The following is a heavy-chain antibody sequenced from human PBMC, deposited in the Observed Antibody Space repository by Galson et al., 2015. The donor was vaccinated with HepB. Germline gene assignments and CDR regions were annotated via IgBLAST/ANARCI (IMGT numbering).Heavy chain of an antibody. CDR3: TRDGRGTGHCTNGVCPSFNS. CDR2: VYRGGDT. J-gene: IGHJ4*02. D-gene: IGHD2-8*01. Sequence: ETLSLTCAVSGGSINTTNWWSWVRQPPGKGLEWIGEVYRGGDTNYNPSLKNRVTISIDKSKNQFSLQLKSMTAADSAVYYCTRDGRGTGHCTNGVCPSFNSWGQGTLVIVSS. V-gene: IGHV4-4*02. CDR1: GGSINTTNW.